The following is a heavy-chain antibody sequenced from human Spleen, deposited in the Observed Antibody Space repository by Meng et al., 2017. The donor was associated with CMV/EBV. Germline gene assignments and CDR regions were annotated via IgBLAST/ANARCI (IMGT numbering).Heavy chain of an antibody. Sequence: SGGSISSGGYDWSWIRQRPGGGLEWIGYIHTTRSTHNNPSLSSRVTMSVDTSKNQFSLKLSSVMAADTATYFCAREVCSTSSCSFDYWGQGTLVTVSS. CDR2: IHTTRST. CDR3: AREVCSTSSCSFDY. D-gene: IGHD2-2*01. CDR1: GGSISSGGYD. V-gene: IGHV4-31*02. J-gene: IGHJ4*02.